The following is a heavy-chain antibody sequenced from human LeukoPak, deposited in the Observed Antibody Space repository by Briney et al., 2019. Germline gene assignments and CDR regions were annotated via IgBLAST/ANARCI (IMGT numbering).Heavy chain of an antibody. CDR2: IYHSGST. V-gene: IGHV4-38-2*02. CDR1: GYSISSGYC. J-gene: IGHJ5*02. CDR3: ARVTSYLNWFDP. Sequence: SETLSLTCTVSGYSISSGYCWGWIRQPPGKGLEWIGSIYHSGSTYYNPSLKSRVTISVDTSKNQFSLKLSSVTAADTAVYYCARVTSYLNWFDPWGQGTLVTVSS.